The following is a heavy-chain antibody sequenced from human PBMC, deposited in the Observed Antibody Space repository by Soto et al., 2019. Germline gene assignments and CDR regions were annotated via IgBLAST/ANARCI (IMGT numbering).Heavy chain of an antibody. D-gene: IGHD3-10*01. V-gene: IGHV3-30*18. J-gene: IGHJ6*02. CDR1: GFTFSSYG. CDR2: ISYDGSNK. CDR3: AKDGAEYYGSGSYYPQYYYYGMDV. Sequence: GGSLRLSCAASGFTFSSYGMHWVRQAPGKGLEWVAVISYDGSNKYYADSVKGRFTISRDNSKNTLYLQMNSLRAEDTAVYYCAKDGAEYYGSGSYYPQYYYYGMDVWGQGTTVTVSS.